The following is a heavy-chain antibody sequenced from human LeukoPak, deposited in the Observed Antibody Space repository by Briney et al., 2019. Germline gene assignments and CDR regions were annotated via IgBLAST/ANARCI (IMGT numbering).Heavy chain of an antibody. CDR3: ARDYGSGSYPLDY. V-gene: IGHV3-11*06. D-gene: IGHD3-10*01. CDR2: ISSSSSYR. Sequence: GGSLRLSCAASGFTFSDYYMIWIRRAPGKGLEWVSFISSSSSYRDYADSVKGRFTISRDNAKNSLYLQMNSLRAEDTAVYYCARDYGSGSYPLDYWGQGTLVTVSS. CDR1: GFTFSDYY. J-gene: IGHJ4*02.